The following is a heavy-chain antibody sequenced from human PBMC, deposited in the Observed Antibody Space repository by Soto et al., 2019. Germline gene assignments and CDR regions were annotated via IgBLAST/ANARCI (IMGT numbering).Heavy chain of an antibody. CDR1: GGSLRNYY. CDR2: INYRWST. D-gene: IGHD3-10*01. J-gene: IGHJ6*02. V-gene: IGHV4-59*08. Sequence: QVQLQESGPRLVKPSETLSLTCTVSGGSLRNYYCSWFRQPPVKGLEWVAYINYRWSTFSNPTLQGRVTMSVRTSNAQCSMMLNSVTAADTAVYHCARQEFGDLHGLVDVWGQGTTVTVSS. CDR3: ARQEFGDLHGLVDV.